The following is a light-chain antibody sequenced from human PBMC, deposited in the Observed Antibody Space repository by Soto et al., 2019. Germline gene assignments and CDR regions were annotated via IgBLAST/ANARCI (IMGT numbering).Light chain of an antibody. CDR2: DDN. V-gene: IGLV1-51*01. Sequence: QSALTQPPSVSAAPGQSVTISCSGSASNIGNNSVSWYQQLPGAAPKLLIYDDNNRPSGIPDRFSGSKSGTSATLGITGLQNGDEADYYCGTWDTSRPACVFGPGNKVTVL. CDR1: ASNIGNNS. CDR3: GTWDTSRPACV. J-gene: IGLJ2*01.